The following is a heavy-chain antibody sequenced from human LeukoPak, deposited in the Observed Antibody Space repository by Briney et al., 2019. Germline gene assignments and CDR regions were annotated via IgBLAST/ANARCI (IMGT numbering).Heavy chain of an antibody. CDR3: VRGVGYTLLS. CDR1: GLTFGTSA. Sequence: GGSLRLSCADSGLTFGTSAMHWARQAPGKGLEWVAVVSFDGSNEKYADSVRGRFTISRDNSKKMLYLQMNSLSRGDTAVYYCVRGVGYTLLSWGQGTLVTVSS. V-gene: IGHV3-30-3*01. CDR2: VSFDGSNE. J-gene: IGHJ5*02. D-gene: IGHD1-1*01.